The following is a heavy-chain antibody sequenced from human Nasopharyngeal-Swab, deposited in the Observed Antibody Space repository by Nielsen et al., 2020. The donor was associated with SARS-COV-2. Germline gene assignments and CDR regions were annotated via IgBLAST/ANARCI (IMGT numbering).Heavy chain of an antibody. CDR1: GFIFRASA. CDR3: TTDFYFDY. Sequence: GESLKISCAASGFIFRASAIHWVRQASGKGLEWVGRIGDKDHNYATTYGASVQGRFTISRDDSKSTAFLQMDSLKTEDTALYYCTTDFYFDYWGQGTLVTVSS. J-gene: IGHJ4*02. V-gene: IGHV3-73*01. CDR2: IGDKDHNYAT.